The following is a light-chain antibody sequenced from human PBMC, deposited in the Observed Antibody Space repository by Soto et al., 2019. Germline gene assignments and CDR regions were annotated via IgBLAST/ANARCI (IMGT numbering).Light chain of an antibody. CDR1: QSVGSY. Sequence: EIVLTQSPATLSLSPGERATLXCRASQSVGSYFAWYQQKPGQAPRLLIYDASHRATGIPARFSGSGSGTDFTLTISSLEPDDFSVYYCQQRGNWPVTFGQGTRVDIK. CDR3: QQRGNWPVT. V-gene: IGKV3-11*01. J-gene: IGKJ1*01. CDR2: DAS.